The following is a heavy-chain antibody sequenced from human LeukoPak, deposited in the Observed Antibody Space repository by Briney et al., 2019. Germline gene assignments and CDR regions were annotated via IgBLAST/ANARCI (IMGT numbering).Heavy chain of an antibody. CDR1: GDSVSSGSYY. CDR3: ARTHTYYYDSSGYYYDY. Sequence: SETLSLTCTVSGDSVSSGSYYWSWIRQPPGKGLEWIGYIYYSGSTNYNPSLKSRVTISVDTSKNQFSLKLSSVTAADTAVYYCARTHTYYYDSSGYYYDYWGQGTLVTVSS. D-gene: IGHD3-22*01. V-gene: IGHV4-61*01. CDR2: IYYSGST. J-gene: IGHJ4*02.